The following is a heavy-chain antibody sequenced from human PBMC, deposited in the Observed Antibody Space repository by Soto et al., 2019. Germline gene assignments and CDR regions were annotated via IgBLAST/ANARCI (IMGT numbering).Heavy chain of an antibody. V-gene: IGHV4-61*01. CDR1: GVSVSGGSYY. CDR2: ISYSGSS. J-gene: IGHJ6*02. D-gene: IGHD1-7*01. Sequence: SETLSLTCTVSGVSVSGGSYYWIWVRQPPGKGLQFIGYISYSGSSNYNPSLKSRVTISVDTSKTQFSLRLSSVTAADTAMYYCAGNYNVEVWGQGTTVTVSS. CDR3: AGNYNVEV.